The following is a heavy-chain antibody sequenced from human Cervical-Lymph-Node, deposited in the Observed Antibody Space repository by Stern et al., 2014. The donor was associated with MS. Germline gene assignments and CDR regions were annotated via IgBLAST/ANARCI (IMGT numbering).Heavy chain of an antibody. CDR1: GYTFTAYY. CDR2: INPNRGGT. J-gene: IGHJ3*01. Sequence: VQLVESGAEVKKPGASVKVSCKASGYTFTAYYIHWVRQAPGQALEWMGRINPNRGGTNFAQKFQGRVTMPRDTSINTAFMELSSLRSDDTAVYYCARSLMTTMTTRFAFDVWGQGTMVTVSS. CDR3: ARSLMTTMTTRFAFDV. V-gene: IGHV1-2*06. D-gene: IGHD4-11*01.